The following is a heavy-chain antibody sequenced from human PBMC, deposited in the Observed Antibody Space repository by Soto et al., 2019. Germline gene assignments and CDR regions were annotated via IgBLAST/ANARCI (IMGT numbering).Heavy chain of an antibody. V-gene: IGHV3-23*01. CDR2: ISGSGGST. CDR3: AKEGFNTTMAAGYLDY. J-gene: IGHJ4*02. CDR1: GFTFSSFA. Sequence: SLRLSCAPSGFTFSSFAMSWVRQAPGKGLDWVSAISGSGGSTYSADSVKGRFTISRDNSKNLVYLQMNSLRADDTAVYYCAKEGFNTTMAAGYLDYWGQGTLVTVSS. D-gene: IGHD5-18*01.